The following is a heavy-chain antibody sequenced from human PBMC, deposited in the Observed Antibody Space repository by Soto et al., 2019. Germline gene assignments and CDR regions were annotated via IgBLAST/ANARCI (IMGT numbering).Heavy chain of an antibody. J-gene: IGHJ3*01. CDR1: GESIRNSGHY. Sequence: QVHLQESGPRLVEPSETLSLTCTVSGESIRNSGHYWGWVRQPPGKGLEWIGSVYYSGTSYRKPSLKSRRTMALDTSKNQFPQKLTSVTAADAAIAYGARPATVAPPDAFQVWSQGTLVTVSS. CDR2: VYYSGTS. CDR3: ARPATVAPPDAFQV. V-gene: IGHV4-39*01. D-gene: IGHD6-19*01.